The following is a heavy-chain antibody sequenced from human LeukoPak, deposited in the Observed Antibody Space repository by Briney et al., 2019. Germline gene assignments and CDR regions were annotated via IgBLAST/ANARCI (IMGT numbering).Heavy chain of an antibody. Sequence: ASVKVSCKASGYTFTDYYMHWVRQAPGQGLEWMGWINPNSGGTNYAQKFQGRVTMTRDTSISTAYMELSRLRSDDTAVYCCARQSIAARQYYYWGQGTLVTVSS. J-gene: IGHJ4*02. CDR2: INPNSGGT. CDR3: ARQSIAARQYYY. V-gene: IGHV1-2*02. D-gene: IGHD6-6*01. CDR1: GYTFTDYY.